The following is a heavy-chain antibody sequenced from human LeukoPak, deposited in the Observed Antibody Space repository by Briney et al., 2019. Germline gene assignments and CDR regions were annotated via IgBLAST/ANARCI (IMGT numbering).Heavy chain of an antibody. V-gene: IGHV1-46*01. CDR1: GYTFTNYY. J-gene: IGHJ5*02. Sequence: ASVKVSCKASGYTFTNYYIYWVRQAPGQGLEWMGIINPSGGGTTYAQTFLGRISMTRDMSTSTVYMELSSLRSEDTAVYYCARGSPYYDSSGYYPNWFDPWGQGTLVTVSS. CDR3: ARGSPYYDSSGYYPNWFDP. CDR2: INPSGGGT. D-gene: IGHD3-22*01.